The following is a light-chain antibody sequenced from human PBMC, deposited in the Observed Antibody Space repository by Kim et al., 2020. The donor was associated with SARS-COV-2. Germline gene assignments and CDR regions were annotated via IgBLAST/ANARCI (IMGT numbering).Light chain of an antibody. CDR2: AAS. V-gene: IGKV1-39*01. J-gene: IGKJ4*01. CDR3: QHSHTAPLLT. CDR1: QSISTY. Sequence: DIQMTQSPSSLAASVGDRVTIACRAGQSISTYLNWYQQKPGKAHKLLIYAASTLQSGVPSRFSGSGSGTDFTLTISSLQPEDFATYYCQHSHTAPLLTFGGGTKVDI.